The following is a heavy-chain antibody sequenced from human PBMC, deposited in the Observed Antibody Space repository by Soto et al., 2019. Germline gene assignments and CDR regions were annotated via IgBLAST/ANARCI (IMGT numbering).Heavy chain of an antibody. V-gene: IGHV3-48*02. D-gene: IGHD3-3*01. J-gene: IGHJ4*02. CDR3: ASLHYDFRSGYYSYFDY. Sequence: QPGGSLRLSCAASGLTFSTYGMNWVRQAPGKGLEWVSYISSSSSSKSYADSVKGRFTISRDNAKNSLYLQMNSLRDEDTAVYYCASLHYDFRSGYYSYFDYWGQGTLVTVSS. CDR1: GLTFSTYG. CDR2: ISSSSSSK.